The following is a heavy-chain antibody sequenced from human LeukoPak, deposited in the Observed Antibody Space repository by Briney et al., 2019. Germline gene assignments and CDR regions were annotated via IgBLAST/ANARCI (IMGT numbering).Heavy chain of an antibody. CDR2: IQNDGSDK. CDR3: AREGGRAAAGRFDY. V-gene: IGHV3-30*02. CDR1: GMNFRRSG. Sequence: GGALRLSCAASGMNFRRSGMHWVRQAPGKGLEWVTFIQNDGSDKSYAASVKGRFTISRDNSKNTVYLHMNSLRADDTALYYCAREGGRAAAGRFDYWGQGTLVTVSS. J-gene: IGHJ4*02. D-gene: IGHD6-13*01.